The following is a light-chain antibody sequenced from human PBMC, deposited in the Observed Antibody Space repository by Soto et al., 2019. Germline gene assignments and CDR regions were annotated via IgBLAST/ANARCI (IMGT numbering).Light chain of an antibody. Sequence: DIQMTQSPSSVSASVGDTVTITCRASQGIRSWLALYQQKPGKAPKLLIYAASTLQSGVPSRFSGSGSGTDFTLTISNLQPEDFATYHCQQGDSFPIVFGGGSKVEIK. J-gene: IGKJ4*01. V-gene: IGKV1-12*01. CDR1: QGIRSW. CDR2: AAS. CDR3: QQGDSFPIV.